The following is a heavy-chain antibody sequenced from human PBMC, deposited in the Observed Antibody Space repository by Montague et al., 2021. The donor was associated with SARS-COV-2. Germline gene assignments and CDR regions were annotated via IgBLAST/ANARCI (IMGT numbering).Heavy chain of an antibody. V-gene: IGHV4-39*07. CDR2: ICYSGST. D-gene: IGHD2-8*02. Sequence: SETLSLTCTVSGGSISSSSYYWGWIRQPPGKGLEWIGSICYSGSTYYNPSLKSRVTISVDTPKNQFSLKLSSVTAADTAVYYCARSDLSVIVLVVYATRGGYFDLWGRGTLVTVSS. CDR3: ARSDLSVIVLVVYATRGGYFDL. CDR1: GGSISSSSYY. J-gene: IGHJ2*01.